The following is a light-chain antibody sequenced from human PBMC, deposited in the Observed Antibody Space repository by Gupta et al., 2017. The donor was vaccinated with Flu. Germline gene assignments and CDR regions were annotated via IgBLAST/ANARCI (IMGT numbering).Light chain of an antibody. CDR1: QSISNW. Sequence: PSNPSASVGDRVTITCRARQSISNWLAWYQQKPGKAPKLLIYKASSLESGVPSRFSGSGSGTEFTLTISSLQPDDFATYYCHQYNSYPWTFGEGTKVEIK. J-gene: IGKJ1*01. CDR2: KAS. V-gene: IGKV1-5*03. CDR3: HQYNSYPWT.